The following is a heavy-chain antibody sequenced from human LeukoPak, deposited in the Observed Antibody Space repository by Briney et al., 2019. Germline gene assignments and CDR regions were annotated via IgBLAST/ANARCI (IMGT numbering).Heavy chain of an antibody. CDR1: GYTFTGYY. CDR2: INPNSGGT. V-gene: IGHV1-2*02. CDR3: ARANPSYGQHY. D-gene: IGHD5-18*01. Sequence: ASVKVSCKASGYTFTGYYMQWVRQAPGQGLEYMGWINPNSGGTNYAQKFQGRVTMTRDTSISTAYMELSSLRSDDTAVYYCARANPSYGQHYWGQGTLVTVSS. J-gene: IGHJ4*02.